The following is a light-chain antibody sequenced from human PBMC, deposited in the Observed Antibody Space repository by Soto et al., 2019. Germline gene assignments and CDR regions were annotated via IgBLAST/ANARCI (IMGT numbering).Light chain of an antibody. J-gene: IGKJ1*01. CDR1: QSVAKNY. Sequence: EIVLTQSPGTLSLSPGERATLSCRASQSVAKNYLAWYQQKPVQAPRLLIYDASNRATGIPDRFSGSGSGTDFTLTISRLEPEDFAVYYCQQYASSPRTFGQGTKVEIK. CDR2: DAS. V-gene: IGKV3-20*01. CDR3: QQYASSPRT.